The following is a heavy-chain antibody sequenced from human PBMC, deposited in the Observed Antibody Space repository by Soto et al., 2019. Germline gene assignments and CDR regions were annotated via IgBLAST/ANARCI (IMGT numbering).Heavy chain of an antibody. CDR3: VREDDTTGSYSWFDP. CDR2: IVPVFGSA. J-gene: IGHJ5*02. V-gene: IGHV1-69*01. Sequence: QVQLVQSGAEVKKPGSSVRVSCKASGAAFNTFTINWVRQAPGQGLEWMGGIVPVFGSATYAQKFQGRVATTADASTSTIYMELIRLNSEDAALYYCVREDDTTGSYSWFDPWGQGTLVTVSS. D-gene: IGHD3-9*01. CDR1: GAAFNTFT.